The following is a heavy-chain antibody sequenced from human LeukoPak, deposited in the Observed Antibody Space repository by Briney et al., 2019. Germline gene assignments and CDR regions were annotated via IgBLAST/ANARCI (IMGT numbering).Heavy chain of an antibody. V-gene: IGHV5-51*01. CDR2: IYPGDSDT. J-gene: IGHJ4*02. CDR1: GYSFATYW. CDR3: ARHPVSGGSYWLDY. Sequence: HGESLKISCKGSGYSFATYWIAWVRQMHGKGLEWMGIIYPGDSDTRYSPSFQGQVTISADKSISTAYLQWSSLKASDTAMYYCARHPVSGGSYWLDYWGQGTLVTVSS. D-gene: IGHD1-26*01.